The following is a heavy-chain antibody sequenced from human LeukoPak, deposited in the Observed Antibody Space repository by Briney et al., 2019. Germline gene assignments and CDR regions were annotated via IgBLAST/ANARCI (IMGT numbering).Heavy chain of an antibody. CDR2: IYTSGST. D-gene: IGHD2-2*02. J-gene: IGHJ1*01. V-gene: IGHV4-4*07. CDR3: ARDGCSSTSCYTYEYFQH. Sequence: SETLSLTCTVSGGSISSYYWSWIRQPAGKGLEWIGRIYTSGSTNYNPSLKSRVAMSVDTSKNQFSLKLSSVTAADTAVYYCARDGCSSTSCYTYEYFQHWGQGTLVTVSS. CDR1: GGSISSYY.